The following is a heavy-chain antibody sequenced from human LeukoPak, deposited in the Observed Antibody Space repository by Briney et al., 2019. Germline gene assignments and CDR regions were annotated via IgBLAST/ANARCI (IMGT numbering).Heavy chain of an antibody. J-gene: IGHJ4*02. D-gene: IGHD4-17*01. CDR2: IYHTGYS. CDR1: NYSLKRGYY. CDR3: ARLAATVTPDY. V-gene: IGHV4-38-2*02. Sequence: SETLSLTCSVSNYSLKRGYYWGWIRQPPGKGLEWIGNIYHTGYSYSNPSLKSRVSLSVDTSKNQFSLKLSSVTAADTAVYYCARLAATVTPDYWGQGTLVTVSS.